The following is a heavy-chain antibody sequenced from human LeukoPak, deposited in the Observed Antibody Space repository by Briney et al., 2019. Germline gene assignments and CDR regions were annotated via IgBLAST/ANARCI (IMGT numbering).Heavy chain of an antibody. V-gene: IGHV3-30*02. CDR2: IRYDGSNK. Sequence: GGSLRLSCAASGFTFSSYGMHWVRQAPGKGLEWVAFIRYDGSNKYYADSVKGRFTISRDNSKNTLYLQMNSLRAEDTAVYYCAKDFVVVGLYSYGLSLWGQGTLVTVSS. D-gene: IGHD5-18*01. CDR1: GFTFSSYG. CDR3: AKDFVVVGLYSYGLSL. J-gene: IGHJ4*02.